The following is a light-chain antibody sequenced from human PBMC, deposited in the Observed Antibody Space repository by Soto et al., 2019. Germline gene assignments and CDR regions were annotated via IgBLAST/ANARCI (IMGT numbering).Light chain of an antibody. CDR2: KAS. V-gene: IGKV1-5*03. Sequence: DIQMTQSPSTLSASVGDRVTITCRASQSISSWLAWYQQKPGKAPKLLIYKASSLESGVPSRFSGSGSGTEFTLTISSLQPDEFATYYCQQYNSYWYTFGQGTKLEIK. CDR1: QSISSW. CDR3: QQYNSYWYT. J-gene: IGKJ2*01.